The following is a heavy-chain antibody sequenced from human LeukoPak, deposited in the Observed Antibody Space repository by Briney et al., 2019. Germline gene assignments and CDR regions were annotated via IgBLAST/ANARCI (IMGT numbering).Heavy chain of an antibody. D-gene: IGHD2-8*02. V-gene: IGHV3-23*01. CDR3: VRMYLVAYLGSGDGFDP. J-gene: IGHJ3*01. CDR1: GFTFSIYA. Sequence: GGSLRLSCSASGFTFSIYAMHWVRQAPGKGLEWVSSISGSGDTTDYADSGKGRFTVSRDNLKKTVSLQMKSLSPGDSAIYYYVRMYLVAYLGSGDGFDPWGQGTMVTVSS. CDR2: ISGSGDTT.